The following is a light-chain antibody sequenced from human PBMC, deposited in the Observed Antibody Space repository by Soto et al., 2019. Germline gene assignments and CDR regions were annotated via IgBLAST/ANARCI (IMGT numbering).Light chain of an antibody. CDR3: DSWDNSLSVVL. CDR1: NVGEYDY. CDR2: DNY. Sequence: QSALTQPPSASGSPGQSVTISCTGSNVGEYDYVSWYQQLPGTAPKLLIYDNYKRPSEIPDRFSGSTSGTSATLAIAGLQTGDEADYYCDSWDNSLSVVLFGGGTKLTVL. J-gene: IGLJ2*01. V-gene: IGLV1-51*01.